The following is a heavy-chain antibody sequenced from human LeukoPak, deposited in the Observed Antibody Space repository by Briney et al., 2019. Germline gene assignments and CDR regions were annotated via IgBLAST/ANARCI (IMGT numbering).Heavy chain of an antibody. CDR3: ARLYDYGDYYFDY. Sequence: TSETLSLTCAVYGGSFSGYYWSWIRQPPGKGLEWIGEINHSGSTNYNPSLKSRVTISVDTSKNQFPLKLSSVTAADTAVYYCARLYDYGDYYFDYWGQGTLVTVSS. D-gene: IGHD4-17*01. V-gene: IGHV4-34*01. CDR1: GGSFSGYY. CDR2: INHSGST. J-gene: IGHJ4*02.